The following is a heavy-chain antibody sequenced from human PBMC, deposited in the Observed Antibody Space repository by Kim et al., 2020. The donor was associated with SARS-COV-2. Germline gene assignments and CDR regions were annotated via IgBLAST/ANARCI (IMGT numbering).Heavy chain of an antibody. CDR3: AREADDRSGSPYGMDV. CDR1: GFTFSSYS. J-gene: IGHJ6*01. Sequence: GGSLRLSCAASGFTFSSYSMNWVRQAPGRGLEWVSSISSSSIYIYYADSVKGRFTISRDNAKNSLYLQMNSLRAEDTALYYCAREADDRSGSPYGMDVWG. D-gene: IGHD3-22*01. V-gene: IGHV3-21*01. CDR2: ISSSSIYI.